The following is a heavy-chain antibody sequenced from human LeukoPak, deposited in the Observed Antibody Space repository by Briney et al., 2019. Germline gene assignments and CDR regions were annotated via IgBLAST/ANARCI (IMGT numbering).Heavy chain of an antibody. J-gene: IGHJ4*02. CDR2: IKQGGTEK. Sequence: GGPLRLSCAASGFTFSSYSMSWFRQAPGRGLEWVANIKQGGTEKYYVDSVKGRFTISRDNAKNSLYLQMSSLRAEDTAVYYCARGSGWYGYWGQGTLVTVSS. CDR1: GFTFSSYS. D-gene: IGHD6-19*01. V-gene: IGHV3-7*03. CDR3: ARGSGWYGY.